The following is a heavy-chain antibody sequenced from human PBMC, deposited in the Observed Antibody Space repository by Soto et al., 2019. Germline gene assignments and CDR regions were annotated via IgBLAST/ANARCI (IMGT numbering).Heavy chain of an antibody. CDR1: GYSVTSHD. CDR2: MDPKTGNT. Sequence: ASVKVSCKASGYSVTSHDINWVRQATGQGLEWMGWMDPKTGNTDYGQKFQGRVTMTRNTSISTAYMELSSLTSEDTAVYYCARGRGWRDYWGQGTLVTVSS. D-gene: IGHD6-19*01. CDR3: ARGRGWRDY. V-gene: IGHV1-8*01. J-gene: IGHJ4*02.